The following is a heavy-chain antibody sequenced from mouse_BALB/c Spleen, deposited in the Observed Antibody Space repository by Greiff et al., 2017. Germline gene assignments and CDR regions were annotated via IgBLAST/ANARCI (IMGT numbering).Heavy chain of an antibody. CDR2: ISSGGSYT. J-gene: IGHJ3*01. CDR3: TRDRGQLGSPAWFAY. V-gene: IGHV5-6-4*01. D-gene: IGHD3-2*01. Sequence: DVKLVESGGGLVKPGGSLKLSCAASGFTFSSYTMSWVRQTPEKRLEWVATISSGGSYTYYPDSVKGRFTISRDNAKNTLYLQMSSLKSEDTAMYYCTRDRGQLGSPAWFAYWGQGTLVTVSA. CDR1: GFTFSSYT.